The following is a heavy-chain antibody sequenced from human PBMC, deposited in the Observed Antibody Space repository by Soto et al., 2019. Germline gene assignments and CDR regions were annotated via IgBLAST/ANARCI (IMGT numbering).Heavy chain of an antibody. J-gene: IGHJ5*02. Sequence: SLRLSCAASGFTLSSYAMSWVRQAPGKGLEWVSTFSGTGGYTYYADSVKGRFTISRDDSKNTLFLHMNSLRAADTAVYYCARGQRALITYGPFDPWGQGTLVTVSS. D-gene: IGHD4-17*01. V-gene: IGHV3-23*01. CDR1: GFTLSSYA. CDR3: ARGQRALITYGPFDP. CDR2: FSGTGGYT.